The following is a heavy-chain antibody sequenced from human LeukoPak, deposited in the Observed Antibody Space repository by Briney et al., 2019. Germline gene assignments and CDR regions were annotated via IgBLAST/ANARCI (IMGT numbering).Heavy chain of an antibody. CDR3: AKAERITIFGVVIMEMSYYYYMDV. Sequence: GGSLRLSCAASGFTFDDYGLSWVRQAPGKGLEWVSGINWNGGGSGYADSVKGRFTISRDNAKNSLYLQMNSLRAGDTALYYCAKAERITIFGVVIMEMSYYYYMDVWGKGTTVTVSS. V-gene: IGHV3-20*04. J-gene: IGHJ6*03. D-gene: IGHD3-3*01. CDR2: INWNGGGS. CDR1: GFTFDDYG.